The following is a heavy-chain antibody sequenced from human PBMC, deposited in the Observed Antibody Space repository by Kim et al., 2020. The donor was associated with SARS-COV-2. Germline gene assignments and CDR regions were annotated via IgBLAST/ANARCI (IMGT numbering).Heavy chain of an antibody. CDR1: GFTFSSYA. J-gene: IGHJ6*02. Sequence: GGSLRLSCSASGFTFSSYAMHWVRQAPGKGLEYVSAISSNGGSTYYADSVKGRFTISRDNSKNTLYLQMSSLRAEDTAVYYCVKSLLSGWHRMDVWGQGTTVTVSS. CDR2: ISSNGGST. V-gene: IGHV3-64D*09. D-gene: IGHD6-19*01. CDR3: VKSLLSGWHRMDV.